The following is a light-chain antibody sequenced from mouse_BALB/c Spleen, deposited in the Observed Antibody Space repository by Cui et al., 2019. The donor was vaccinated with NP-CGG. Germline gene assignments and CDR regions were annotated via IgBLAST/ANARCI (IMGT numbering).Light chain of an antibody. V-gene: IGLV1*01. Sequence: QVVVNQASATTTSPGETVTLTCRSSIGAVTTSNYANWVQEKPDHLFTGLIGGTNNRAPGVPARFSGSLIGDKAALTITGAQTEDEAIYFCALWYSNHWVFGGGTKLTVL. J-gene: IGLJ1*01. CDR1: IGAVTTSNY. CDR2: GTN. CDR3: ALWYSNHWV.